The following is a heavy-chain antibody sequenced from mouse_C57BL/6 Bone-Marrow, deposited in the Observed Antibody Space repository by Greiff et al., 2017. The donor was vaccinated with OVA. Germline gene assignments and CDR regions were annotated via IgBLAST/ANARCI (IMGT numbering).Heavy chain of an antibody. CDR3: TRGYDGGAMDY. V-gene: IGHV6-6*01. J-gene: IGHJ4*01. CDR1: GFTFSDSW. D-gene: IGHD2-14*01. CDR2: IRNKANNHAT. Sequence: EVQLQESGGGLVQPGGSMKLSCAASGFTFSDSWMDWVRQSPEKGLEWVAEIRNKANNHATYYAESVKGRFTISRDDSKSRVYMQMNSLRAEDTGIYYCTRGYDGGAMDYWGQGTSVTVSS.